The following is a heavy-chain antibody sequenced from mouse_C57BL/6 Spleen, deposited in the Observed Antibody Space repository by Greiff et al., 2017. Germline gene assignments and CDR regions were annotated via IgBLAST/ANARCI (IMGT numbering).Heavy chain of an antibody. J-gene: IGHJ2*01. CDR3: TREVLRQYYFDY. CDR2: ISSGGDYI. V-gene: IGHV5-9-1*02. CDR1: GFTFSSYA. D-gene: IGHD1-1*01. Sequence: DVQLVESGEGLVKPGGSLKLSCAASGFTFSSYAMSWVRQTPEKRLEWVAYISSGGDYIYYADTVKGRFTISRDNARNTLYLQMSSLKSEDTAMYYCTREVLRQYYFDYWGQGTTLTVSS.